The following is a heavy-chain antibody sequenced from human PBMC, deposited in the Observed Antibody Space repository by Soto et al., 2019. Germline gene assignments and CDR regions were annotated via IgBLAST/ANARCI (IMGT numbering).Heavy chain of an antibody. D-gene: IGHD3-3*01. CDR3: ARRSGFGHWFDP. Sequence: QLQLQESGPGLVKPSETLSLTCTVSGGSISSSSYYWGWIRQPPGKGLEWIGSIYYSGSTYYNPSLKSRVTISADTSKNQFSLKLSSVTAADTAVYYCARRSGFGHWFDPWGQGTLVTVSS. V-gene: IGHV4-39*01. CDR1: GGSISSSSYY. J-gene: IGHJ5*02. CDR2: IYYSGST.